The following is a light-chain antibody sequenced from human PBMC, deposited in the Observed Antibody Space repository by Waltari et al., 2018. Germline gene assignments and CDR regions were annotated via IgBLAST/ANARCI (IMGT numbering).Light chain of an antibody. CDR2: KNN. V-gene: IGLV1-47*01. CDR3: EAWDDSLDGVV. CDR1: SSNIGVNY. Sequence: QSVLTQPPSASGTPGQRVTISCSGSSSNIGVNYVFWYQQFPGAAPKLLIYKNNQRPSGVPDRFAGSKAGSSASLASSGLRSEDEADYFCEAWDDSLDGVVFGGGTKLTVL. J-gene: IGLJ2*01.